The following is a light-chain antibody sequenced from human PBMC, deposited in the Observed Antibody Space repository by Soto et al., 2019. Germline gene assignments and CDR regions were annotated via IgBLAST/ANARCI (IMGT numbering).Light chain of an antibody. V-gene: IGKV3-15*01. CDR1: QSVSSN. J-gene: IGKJ1*01. CDR2: AAS. Sequence: EIVMTQSPATLSVSPGERATLSCRASQSVSSNLAWYQQKPGQAPRLLIYAASTTATGIPARFSGSGSGTEFTITISSLQSEDFAVYSCQQYNNWPRTFGQGTKVEIK. CDR3: QQYNNWPRT.